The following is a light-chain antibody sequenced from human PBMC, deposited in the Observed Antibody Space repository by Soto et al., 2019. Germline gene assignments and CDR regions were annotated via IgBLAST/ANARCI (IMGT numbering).Light chain of an antibody. Sequence: QSVLTQPPSMSGAPGQRVTISCTGSSSNIGAAYAVHWYQLLPGTAPKLLIYDDTNRPSGVPDRFSGSKSGTSASLAITGLKAEDEADYYCQSYDRSLSCSVFGTGTKLTVL. CDR2: DDT. CDR1: SSNIGAAYA. CDR3: QSYDRSLSCSV. J-gene: IGLJ1*01. V-gene: IGLV1-40*01.